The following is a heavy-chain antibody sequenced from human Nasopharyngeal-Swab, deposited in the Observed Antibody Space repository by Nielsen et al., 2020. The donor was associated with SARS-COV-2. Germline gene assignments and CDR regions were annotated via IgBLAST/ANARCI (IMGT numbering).Heavy chain of an antibody. J-gene: IGHJ5*02. CDR3: VTVGDTGWFDR. CDR2: ISNNAVST. Sequence: GESPKIPCSASGFTFSSYAMHLVRPPPGEGPELLSAISNNAVSTSYADSVKGRFTISRDNSKNTLYLQMSGLRDEDTAIYDCVTVGDTGWFDRWGQGTLVTVSS. CDR1: GFTFSSYA. V-gene: IGHV3-64D*06. D-gene: IGHD2-21*02.